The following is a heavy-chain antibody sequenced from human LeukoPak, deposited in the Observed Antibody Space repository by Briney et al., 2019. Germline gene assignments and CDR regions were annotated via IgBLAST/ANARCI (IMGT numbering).Heavy chain of an antibody. CDR1: GFTFSSYW. V-gene: IGHV3-74*01. Sequence: QSGGSLRLSCAAPGFTFSSYWMYWVRQAPGKGLVWVSRINSDGSRTSYADSVKGRFTISRDNAKNTLYLQMNSLRAEDTAVYYCASSASYPLDYWGQGTLVTVSS. CDR2: INSDGSRT. D-gene: IGHD3-10*01. J-gene: IGHJ4*02. CDR3: ASSASYPLDY.